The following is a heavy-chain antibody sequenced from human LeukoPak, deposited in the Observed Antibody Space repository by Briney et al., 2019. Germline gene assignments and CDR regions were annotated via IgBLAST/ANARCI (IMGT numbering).Heavy chain of an antibody. J-gene: IGHJ4*02. D-gene: IGHD5-12*01. CDR3: ASSGPKKTGYYFDY. CDR1: GYTFTSYD. CDR2: MNPNSGNT. V-gene: IGHV1-8*01. Sequence: ASVKVSCKASGYTFTSYDINWVRQATGQGLEWMGWMNPNSGNTGYAQKFQGRVTMTRNTSISTAYMELSSLRSEDTAVYYCASSGPKKTGYYFDYWGQGTLVTVSS.